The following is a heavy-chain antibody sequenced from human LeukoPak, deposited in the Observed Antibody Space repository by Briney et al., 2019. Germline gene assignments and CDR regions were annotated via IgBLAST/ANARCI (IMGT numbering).Heavy chain of an antibody. D-gene: IGHD4-17*01. V-gene: IGHV3-30*18. CDR1: GFTFGNYG. CDR3: AKELYNYGDYGAEGLDV. Sequence: GRSLRLSCAVSGFTFGNYGMHWVRQASGKGLEWVALISYDGSSEYYAGSVKGRFTISRDNSKITVYLQMNSLKAEDTAVYYCAKELYNYGDYGAEGLDVGGQGTTVTVS. J-gene: IGHJ6*02. CDR2: ISYDGSSE.